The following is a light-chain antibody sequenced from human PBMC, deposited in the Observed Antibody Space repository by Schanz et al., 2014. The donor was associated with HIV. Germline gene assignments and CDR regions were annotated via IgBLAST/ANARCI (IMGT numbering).Light chain of an antibody. V-gene: IGLV1-51*01. CDR2: DSD. J-gene: IGLJ2*01. CDR1: ASNIGKNY. CDR3: GTWDSSLSAVV. Sequence: QSVLTQPPSVSAAPGQKVTISCSGSASNIGKNYVCWYQQFPGAAPRLLIYDSDKRPSGIPDRFSGSKSGTSATLGITGLQTGDEADYYCGTWDSSLSAVVFGGGTKLTVL.